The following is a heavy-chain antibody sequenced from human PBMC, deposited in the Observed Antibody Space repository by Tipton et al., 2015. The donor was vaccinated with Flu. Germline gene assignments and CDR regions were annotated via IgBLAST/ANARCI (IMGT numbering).Heavy chain of an antibody. CDR2: IYHGGDT. J-gene: IGHJ4*02. V-gene: IGHV3-53*01. Sequence: SLRLSCVTSGFSVSSQYMSWVRQAPGKGLEWVSTIYHGGDTHAAGSVKGRFTISREKSKNALFLQLNNVRAEDTAVYYCTTANNNYAFDSWGQGTQVTVSS. CDR1: GFSVSSQY. D-gene: IGHD1/OR15-1a*01. CDR3: TTANNNYAFDS.